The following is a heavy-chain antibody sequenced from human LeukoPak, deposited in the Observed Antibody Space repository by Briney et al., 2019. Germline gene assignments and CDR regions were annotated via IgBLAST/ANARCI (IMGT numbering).Heavy chain of an antibody. CDR1: GYTFTSYG. CDR3: ARDPGRYAERVFDY. Sequence: ASVKVSCKASGYTFTSYGISWVRQAPGQGLEWMGWISGYNGNTNYAQKFQGRVTMTTDTSTSTAYMELRSLRFDDTAVYYCARDPGRYAERVFDYWGQGTLLTVSS. V-gene: IGHV1-18*01. D-gene: IGHD3-16*01. CDR2: ISGYNGNT. J-gene: IGHJ4*02.